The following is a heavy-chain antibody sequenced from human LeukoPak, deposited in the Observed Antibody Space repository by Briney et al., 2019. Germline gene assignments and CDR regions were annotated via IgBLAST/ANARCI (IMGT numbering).Heavy chain of an antibody. CDR1: GVTFSSLA. CDR2: IIPIFGTA. V-gene: IGHV1-69*05. Sequence: VASVKVSCXASGVTFSSLAISGGRQAPRQGLGWMGRIIPIFGTANYEQKFQGRVTITTDEFTSTAYMELSSLRYEDTAVYYCAREYSYGYEDSAFDIWGQGTMVTVSS. D-gene: IGHD5-18*01. J-gene: IGHJ3*02. CDR3: AREYSYGYEDSAFDI.